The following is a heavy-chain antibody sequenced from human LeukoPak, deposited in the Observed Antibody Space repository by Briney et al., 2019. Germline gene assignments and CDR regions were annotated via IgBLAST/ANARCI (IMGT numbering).Heavy chain of an antibody. V-gene: IGHV1-2*02. CDR2: INGKTGDT. J-gene: IGHJ5*02. CDR3: ARDGAVTGSYNWFDP. D-gene: IGHD6-19*01. Sequence: ASVKVSCKASGYTLTDYYMHWARQAPGQGLEWMGWINGKTGDTRYAEKFQGRVTMTRDTSINTAYMELRSLTSDDSAVYYCARDGAVTGSYNWFDPWGQGTLVTVSS. CDR1: GYTLTDYY.